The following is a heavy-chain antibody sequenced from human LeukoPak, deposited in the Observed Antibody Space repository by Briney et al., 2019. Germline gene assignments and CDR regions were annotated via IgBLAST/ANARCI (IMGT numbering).Heavy chain of an antibody. CDR2: INPNSGGT. D-gene: IGHD2-15*01. Sequence: ASVKVSCKASGYTFIDYYMHWVRQAPGQGLEWMGRINPNSGGTNYAQKFQGRVTMTRDTSITTAYMELSRLRSDDTAVYYCARDHGKLVVVAADYFVYWGQGILVTVSS. J-gene: IGHJ4*02. V-gene: IGHV1-2*06. CDR1: GYTFIDYY. CDR3: ARDHGKLVVVAADYFVY.